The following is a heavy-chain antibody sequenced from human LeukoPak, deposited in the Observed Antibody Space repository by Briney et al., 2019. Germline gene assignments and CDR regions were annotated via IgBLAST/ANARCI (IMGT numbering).Heavy chain of an antibody. CDR3: ARRSNYYDSSKNFDY. V-gene: IGHV4-61*02. Sequence: PSETLSLTCTVSGGSISSGSYYWSWIRQPAGKGLEWIGRIYTSGSTNYNPSLKSRVTISVDTSKNQFSLKLSSVTAADTAVYYCARRSNYYDSSKNFDYWGQGTLVTVSS. CDR2: IYTSGST. J-gene: IGHJ4*02. CDR1: GGSISSGSYY. D-gene: IGHD3-22*01.